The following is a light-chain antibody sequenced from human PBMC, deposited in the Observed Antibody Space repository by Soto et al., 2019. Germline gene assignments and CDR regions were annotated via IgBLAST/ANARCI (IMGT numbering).Light chain of an antibody. CDR1: NIGSKR. CDR3: QVWDSSSDHVV. V-gene: IGLV3-21*02. CDR2: VDS. J-gene: IGLJ2*01. Sequence: SYELTQPPSVSVAPGQTARITCGGNNIGSKRVQWYQQKPGQAPVLVVYVDSDRPSGIPERFSGSNSGNTATLTISRVEAGDEADYYCQVWDSSSDHVVFGGGTKLTVL.